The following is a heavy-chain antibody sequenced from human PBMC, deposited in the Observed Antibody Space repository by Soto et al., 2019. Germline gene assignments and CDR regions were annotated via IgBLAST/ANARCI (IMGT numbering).Heavy chain of an antibody. CDR1: GFTFSSYW. J-gene: IGHJ6*02. CDR2: IKEDGSEK. Sequence: LRLSCAASGFTFSSYWMSWVRQAPGKGLEWVANIKEDGSEKYYVDSVKGRFTISRDNAKNTLYLQMNSLRAEDTDVYYCARDLYQLPTMKYYYYGMDVWGQGTPVTVSS. CDR3: ARDLYQLPTMKYYYYGMDV. D-gene: IGHD2-2*01. V-gene: IGHV3-7*03.